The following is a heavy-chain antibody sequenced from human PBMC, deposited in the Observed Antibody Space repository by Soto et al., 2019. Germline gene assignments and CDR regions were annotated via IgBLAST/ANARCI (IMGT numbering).Heavy chain of an antibody. CDR3: AKDYPMLGLPTPYYYYGMDV. Sequence: GGSLRLSCAASGFAFGTYSMSWVRQAPGKGLEWVSVVSGSGGIAGYADSVKGRFTISRDNSKNTLYLQMNSLRAEDTAVYYCAKDYPMLGLPTPYYYYGMDVRGQRTTVTGSS. CDR2: VSGSGGIA. J-gene: IGHJ6*02. V-gene: IGHV3-23*01. D-gene: IGHD3-10*02. CDR1: GFAFGTYS.